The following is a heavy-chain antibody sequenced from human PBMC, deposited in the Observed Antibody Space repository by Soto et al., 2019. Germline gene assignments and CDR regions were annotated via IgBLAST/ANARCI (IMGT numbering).Heavy chain of an antibody. D-gene: IGHD3-3*01. Sequence: SETLSLTCTVSGGSISSSSYYWGWIRQPPGKGLEWIGSIYYSGSTYYNPSLKSRVTISVDTSKNQFSLKLSSVTAADTAVYYCARRLRFLEWAIDYWGQGTLVTVSS. V-gene: IGHV4-39*01. CDR2: IYYSGST. CDR1: GGSISSSSYY. CDR3: ARRLRFLEWAIDY. J-gene: IGHJ4*02.